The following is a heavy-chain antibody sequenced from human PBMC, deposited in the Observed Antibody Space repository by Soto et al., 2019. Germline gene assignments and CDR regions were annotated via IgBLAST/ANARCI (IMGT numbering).Heavy chain of an antibody. CDR1: GQSFSGHS. Sequence: QVHLQQWGAGLVKPSETLSLSCAVYGQSFSGHSWAWIRQPPGKGLEWSGEINESGSTYYNPSLKRRVTISTDTSKNQFSLKLSSVSAADTAAYFCARGSGIVALPGELEDVKYDYWGQGTLVNVSS. V-gene: IGHV4-34*01. J-gene: IGHJ4*02. CDR3: ARGSGIVALPGELEDVKYDY. D-gene: IGHD1-1*01. CDR2: INESGST.